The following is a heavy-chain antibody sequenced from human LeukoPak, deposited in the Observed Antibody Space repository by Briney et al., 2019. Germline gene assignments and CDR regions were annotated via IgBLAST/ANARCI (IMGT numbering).Heavy chain of an antibody. CDR2: ISYDGSNK. J-gene: IGHJ4*02. Sequence: GGSLRLSCAASGFTFSSYAMHWVRQAPGKGLEWVAVISYDGSNKYYADSVKGRFTISRDSAKNSLYLQMNSLRAEDTAVYYCARGHSYGYGYYFDYWGQGTLVTVSS. CDR3: ARGHSYGYGYYFDY. V-gene: IGHV3-30*04. D-gene: IGHD5-18*01. CDR1: GFTFSSYA.